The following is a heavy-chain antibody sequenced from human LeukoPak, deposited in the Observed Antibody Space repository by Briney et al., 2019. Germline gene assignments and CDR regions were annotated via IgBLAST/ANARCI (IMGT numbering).Heavy chain of an antibody. CDR3: ARDADARMDV. V-gene: IGHV3-48*04. CDR1: GFTFSSHN. D-gene: IGHD2-8*01. Sequence: PGGSLRLSCAASGFTFSSHNMNWVRQTPGKGLEWVSYISSSSTTIYYADSVEGRFTISRDNAKNSLYLQMNSLRAEDTAVYYCARDADARMDVWGQGTTVTVSS. J-gene: IGHJ6*02. CDR2: ISSSSTTI.